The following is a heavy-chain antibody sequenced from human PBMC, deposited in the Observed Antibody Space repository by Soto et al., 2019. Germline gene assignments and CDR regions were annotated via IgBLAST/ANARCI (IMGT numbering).Heavy chain of an antibody. Sequence: ASVKVSCTASGDRFASYAMCWVRQAPEQRREWMGWINAGNGNTKYSQKFQGRVTITRDTSASGAYMELRGLRSEDTAVYYCARDLEEYVSTTVVYGMDVWGQGTTVTVSS. CDR1: GDRFASYA. V-gene: IGHV1-3*01. CDR3: ARDLEEYVSTTVVYGMDV. D-gene: IGHD4-17*01. CDR2: INAGNGNT. J-gene: IGHJ6*02.